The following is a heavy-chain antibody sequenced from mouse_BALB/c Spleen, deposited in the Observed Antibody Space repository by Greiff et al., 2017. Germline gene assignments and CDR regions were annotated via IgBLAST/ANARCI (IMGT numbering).Heavy chain of an antibody. Sequence: EVKVVESGGGLVKPGGSLKLSCAASGFTFSSYAMSWVRQTPEKRLEWVASISSGGSTYYPDSVKGRFTISRDNARNILYLQMSSLRSEDTAMYYCARDIGGYYEYYAMDYWGQGTSVTVAS. CDR1: GFTFSSYA. CDR2: ISSGGST. CDR3: ARDIGGYYEYYAMDY. J-gene: IGHJ4*01. V-gene: IGHV5-6-5*01. D-gene: IGHD2-3*01.